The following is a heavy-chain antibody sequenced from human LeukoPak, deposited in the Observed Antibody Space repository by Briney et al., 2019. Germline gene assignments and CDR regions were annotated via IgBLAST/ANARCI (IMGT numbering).Heavy chain of an antibody. CDR2: ISYDGSNK. D-gene: IGHD3-9*01. Sequence: PGRSLRLSCAASGFTFSSYGMHWVRQAPGKGLEWVAVISYDGSNKYYADSVKGRFTISRDNSKNTLYLQMNSLRAEDTAVYYCAKDLTSYYGILTGYYSSSFDYWGQGTLVTVSS. V-gene: IGHV3-30*18. CDR3: AKDLTSYYGILTGYYSSSFDY. J-gene: IGHJ4*02. CDR1: GFTFSSYG.